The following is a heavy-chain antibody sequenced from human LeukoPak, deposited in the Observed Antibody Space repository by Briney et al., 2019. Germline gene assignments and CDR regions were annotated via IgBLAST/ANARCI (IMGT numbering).Heavy chain of an antibody. CDR2: IYYSGST. V-gene: IGHV4-59*01. J-gene: IGHJ4*02. Sequence: TSETLSLTCVVYGDSFRGYYWSWIRQPPGKGLEWIGYIYYSGSTNYNPSLKSRVTISVDTSKNQFSLKLSSVTAADTAVYYCARAEYYFDYWGQGTLVTVSS. D-gene: IGHD3-10*01. CDR1: GDSFRGYY. CDR3: ARAEYYFDY.